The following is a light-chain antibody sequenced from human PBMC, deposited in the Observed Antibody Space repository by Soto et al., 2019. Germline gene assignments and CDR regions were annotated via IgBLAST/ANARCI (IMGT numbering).Light chain of an antibody. V-gene: IGLV2-14*01. Sequence: QSALTQPASVSGSPGQSITISCTGTSSDVGGYNYVSWYQQHPGKAPKLMIYEVSNRPSGVSNRFSGSKSGNTASLTISGLDAEEEADYYCSSYTSSSTLFGTGTKLTVL. CDR1: SSDVGGYNY. CDR2: EVS. J-gene: IGLJ1*01. CDR3: SSYTSSSTL.